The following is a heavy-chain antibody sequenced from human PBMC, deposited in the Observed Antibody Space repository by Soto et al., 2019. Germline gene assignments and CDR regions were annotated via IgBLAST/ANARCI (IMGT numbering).Heavy chain of an antibody. CDR2: IYWDDDK. D-gene: IGHD3-10*01. J-gene: IGHJ4*02. CDR3: AHLRGSGSPRGY. CDR1: GFSLSTSGVG. V-gene: IGHV2-5*02. Sequence: QITLKESGPTLVKPTQTLTLTCTFSGFSLSTSGVGVGWIRQPPGKALEWLALIYWDDDKRYSPSLKSRLTITKDTSKNQVVLTMTTMDPVDTATYYCAHLRGSGSPRGYWGQGTLVTVSS.